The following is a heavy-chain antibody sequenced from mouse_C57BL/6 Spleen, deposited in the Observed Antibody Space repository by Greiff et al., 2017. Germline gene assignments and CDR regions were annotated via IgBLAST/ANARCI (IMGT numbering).Heavy chain of an antibody. Sequence: EVKLVESGGDLVKPGGSLKLSCAASGFTFSSYGMSWVRQTPDKRLEWVATISSGGSYTYYPDSVKGRFTISRDNAKNTLYLQMSSLKSEDTAMYYCARPGGYYEVMDYWGQGTSVTVSS. CDR2: ISSGGSYT. V-gene: IGHV5-6*01. CDR3: ARPGGYYEVMDY. J-gene: IGHJ4*01. D-gene: IGHD2-3*01. CDR1: GFTFSSYG.